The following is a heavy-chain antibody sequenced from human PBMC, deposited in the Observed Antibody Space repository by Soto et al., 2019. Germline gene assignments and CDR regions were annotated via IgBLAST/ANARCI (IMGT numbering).Heavy chain of an antibody. V-gene: IGHV4-31*03. CDR1: GGSISSGGYY. CDR3: ARAQYSSPLDYYYGMDV. CDR2: IYYSGST. Sequence: NPSETLSLTCTVSGGSISSGGYYWSWIRQHPGKGLEWIGYIYYSGSTYYNPSLKSRVTISVDTSKNQFSLKLSSVTAADTAVYYCARAQYSSPLDYYYGMDVWGQGTTVTVSS. J-gene: IGHJ6*02. D-gene: IGHD6-13*01.